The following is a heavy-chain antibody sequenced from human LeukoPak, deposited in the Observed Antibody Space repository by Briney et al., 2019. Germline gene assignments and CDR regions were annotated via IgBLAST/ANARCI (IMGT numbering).Heavy chain of an antibody. V-gene: IGHV4-59*01. CDR2: IYYSGST. Sequence: SETLSLTCTVSGGSISSYYWSWIRQPPGKGLEWIGYIYYSGSTNYNPSLKSRVTISVDTSKNQFSLKLSSVTAADTAVYYCARVRGSNYDFWGGYPSGYYGMDVWGQGTTVTVSS. J-gene: IGHJ6*02. CDR1: GGSISSYY. CDR3: ARVRGSNYDFWGGYPSGYYGMDV. D-gene: IGHD3-3*01.